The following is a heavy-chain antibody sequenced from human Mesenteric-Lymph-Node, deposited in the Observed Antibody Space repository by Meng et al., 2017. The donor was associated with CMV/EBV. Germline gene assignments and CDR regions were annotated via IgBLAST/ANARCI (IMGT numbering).Heavy chain of an antibody. Sequence: CKASGGTFSRYAISWVRQAPGQGLEWMGRIIPILGIANYAQKFQGRVTITADKSTSTAYMELSSLRSEDTAVYYCARTLGATWAFDIWGQGTMVTVSS. J-gene: IGHJ3*02. V-gene: IGHV1-69*04. CDR2: IIPILGIA. CDR3: ARTLGATWAFDI. CDR1: GGTFSRYA. D-gene: IGHD1-26*01.